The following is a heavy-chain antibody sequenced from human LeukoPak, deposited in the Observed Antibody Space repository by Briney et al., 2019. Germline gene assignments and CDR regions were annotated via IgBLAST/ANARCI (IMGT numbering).Heavy chain of an antibody. V-gene: IGHV4-4*09. CDR3: ARMTMDIVVVPAAIGAYYYYYMDV. Sequence: SETLSLTCTVSGGSISSYYWSWIRQPPGKGLEWIGYNYTSGSTNYNPSLKSRVTISVDTSKNQFSLKLSSVTAADTAVYYCARMTMDIVVVPAAIGAYYYYYMDVWGKGTTVTVSS. J-gene: IGHJ6*03. CDR1: GGSISSYY. D-gene: IGHD2-2*02. CDR2: NYTSGST.